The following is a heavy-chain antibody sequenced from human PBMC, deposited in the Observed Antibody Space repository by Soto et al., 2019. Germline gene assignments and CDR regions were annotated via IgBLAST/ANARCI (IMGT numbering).Heavy chain of an antibody. J-gene: IGHJ5*02. CDR2: VGRDGTSK. D-gene: IGHD1-20*01. CDR1: GFSFCDHA. CDR3: ARDNRITALVAEIYL. V-gene: IGHV3-30-3*01. Sequence: PGGALRLSCADSGFSFCDHAMHWVRRGPGKGLEWVALVGRDGTSKDYAGSVKGRFTISSGKSSNTLFVQMWSLEVEDTAVNYCARDNRITALVAEIYLWGRGTLVTVSS.